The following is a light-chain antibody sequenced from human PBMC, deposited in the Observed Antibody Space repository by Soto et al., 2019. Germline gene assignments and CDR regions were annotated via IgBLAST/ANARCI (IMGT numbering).Light chain of an antibody. Sequence: EIVMTQSPATLSVSPGERATLACGASQSVSSNLAWYQQKPGQAPRLLIYGVSTRATGIPARFSGSGYGTEFTLTISSLQSEDLAVYHCQQYDNWPSLTFGGGTKVDI. J-gene: IGKJ4*01. V-gene: IGKV3-15*01. CDR1: QSVSSN. CDR2: GVS. CDR3: QQYDNWPSLT.